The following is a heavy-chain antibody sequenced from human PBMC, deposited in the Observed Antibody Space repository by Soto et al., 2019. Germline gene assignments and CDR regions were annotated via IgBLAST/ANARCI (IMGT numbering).Heavy chain of an antibody. J-gene: IGHJ4*02. D-gene: IGHD2-21*01. Sequence: TLSLTCTVSVVSVSSGSYDCTWIRHPPGKGLEWIGYIYYSGITNYNPSLKSRVTISVDTSKNQFSLKLSSVTAADTAVYYCARGVVVSAVFDYWGRATLVTVSS. CDR3: ARGVVVSAVFDY. CDR1: VVSVSSGSYD. CDR2: IYYSGIT. V-gene: IGHV4-61*01.